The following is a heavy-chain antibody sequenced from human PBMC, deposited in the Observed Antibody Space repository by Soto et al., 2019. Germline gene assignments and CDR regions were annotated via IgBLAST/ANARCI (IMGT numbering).Heavy chain of an antibody. V-gene: IGHV1-69*02. D-gene: IGHD2-15*01. CDR2: IIPILGIA. J-gene: IGHJ4*02. Sequence: GASVKVSCKASGGTFSSYTISWVRQAPGQGLEWMGRIIPILGIANYAQKFQGRVTITADKSTSTAYMELSSLRSEDTAVYYCAGVVVVADGSDFDYWGQGSLVTVSS. CDR1: GGTFSSYT. CDR3: AGVVVVADGSDFDY.